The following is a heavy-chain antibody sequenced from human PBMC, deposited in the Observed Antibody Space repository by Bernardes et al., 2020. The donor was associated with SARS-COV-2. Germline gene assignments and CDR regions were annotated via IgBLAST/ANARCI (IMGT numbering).Heavy chain of an antibody. D-gene: IGHD4-17*01. CDR2: VYYGGSA. CDR1: GVSISRSTYY. Sequence: SETLSLTCTVSGVSISRSTYYWGWLRQPPGKGLEWIGSVYYGGSAHYNPSLKSRVTISVDTSKNQFSLRLTSVTAADTAVYYCASPTTDFWGQGTLVTVSS. J-gene: IGHJ4*02. V-gene: IGHV4-39*01. CDR3: ASPTTDF.